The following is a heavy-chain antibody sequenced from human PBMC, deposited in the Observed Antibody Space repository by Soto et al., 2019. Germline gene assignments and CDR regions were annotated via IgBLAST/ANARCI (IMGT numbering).Heavy chain of an antibody. CDR1: GFTFSSHA. V-gene: IGHV3-30-3*01. Sequence: VQLVESGGGVVQPARSLTLSCAASGFTFSSHAMHWVRQAPGKGLEWVAFISYEGSNKYYADSVKGRFTISRDNSKNTLYLQMNSLRAEDTAVYYCARGGVEINYWGQGTRVTVTS. CDR3: ARGGVEINY. CDR2: ISYEGSNK. D-gene: IGHD2-15*01. J-gene: IGHJ4*02.